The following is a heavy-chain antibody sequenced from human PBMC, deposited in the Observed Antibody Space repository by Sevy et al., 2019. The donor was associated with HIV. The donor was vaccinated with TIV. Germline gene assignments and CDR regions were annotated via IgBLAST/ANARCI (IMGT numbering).Heavy chain of an antibody. V-gene: IGHV1-24*01. D-gene: IGHD2-15*01. J-gene: IGHJ6*02. CDR1: GYRLIEVS. CDR2: LDPEDGET. CDR3: AADRGEDYCSGNSCQRHYYYGLDV. Sequence: ASVKVSCKVSGYRLIEVSMHWVRQAPGEGLEWMGHLDPEDGETIYAQNFQGRVTMTEDTSTDTAYMEVSSLRSEDTAVYYCAADRGEDYCSGNSCQRHYYYGLDVWGQGTTVTVSS.